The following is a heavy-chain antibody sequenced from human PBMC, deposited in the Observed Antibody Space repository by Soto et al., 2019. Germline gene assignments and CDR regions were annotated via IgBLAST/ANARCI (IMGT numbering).Heavy chain of an antibody. CDR1: GFAFSTHA. D-gene: IGHD6-13*01. CDR3: AKDGAAGSVLDV. J-gene: IGHJ6*02. Sequence: PGGSLRLSCAASGFAFSTHAMNWVRQAPGKGLAWVSSITPSGDNTYYADSVKGRFTISRDNSKNSVYLQMNNLRVEDTAVYYCAKDGAAGSVLDVWGQGTTVTVSS. V-gene: IGHV3-23*01. CDR2: ITPSGDNT.